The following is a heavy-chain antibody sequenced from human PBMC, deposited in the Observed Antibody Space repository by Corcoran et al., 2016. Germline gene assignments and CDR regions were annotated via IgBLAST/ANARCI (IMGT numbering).Heavy chain of an antibody. CDR3: ARVCSGDSCYPPLKAMDV. CDR1: GFTLSTYD. J-gene: IGHJ6*02. V-gene: IGHV3-13*01. D-gene: IGHD2-15*01. CDR2: IGHAGDT. Sequence: EAQLVESGGGSVQPGGSLRLSCAAYGFTLSTYDMHWVRQTTGEGLEWVSAIGHAGDTYYAGSVKGRFTISRENAENCMYLQMNSLRAEATAVYYCARVCSGDSCYPPLKAMDVWGQGTTVTVSS.